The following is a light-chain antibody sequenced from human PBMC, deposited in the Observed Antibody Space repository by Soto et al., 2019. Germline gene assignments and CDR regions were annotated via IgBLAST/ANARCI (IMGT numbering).Light chain of an antibody. J-gene: IGKJ4*01. CDR2: GAS. Sequence: EIVLTQSPGTLSLSPGERATLSCRASQSVSSNFLAWYQEKPGQAPRLLIYGASSRATGIPDRFSGSGSVTDFTLTISRLEPEDFAVYYCRQYGYSLGFAFGGGTKVEIK. V-gene: IGKV3-20*01. CDR3: RQYGYSLGFA. CDR1: QSVSSNF.